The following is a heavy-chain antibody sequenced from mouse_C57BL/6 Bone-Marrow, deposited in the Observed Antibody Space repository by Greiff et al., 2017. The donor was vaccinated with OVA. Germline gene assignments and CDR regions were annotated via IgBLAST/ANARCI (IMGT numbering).Heavy chain of an antibody. V-gene: IGHV1-50*01. D-gene: IGHD3-1*01. J-gene: IGHJ2*01. CDR1: GYTFTSYW. CDR2: IDPSDSYN. CDR3: ARSPGLFDY. Sequence: QVQLQQPGAELVKPGASVKLSCKASGYTFTSYWMQWVKQRPGQGLEWIGEIDPSDSYNNYNQKFKGKATLTVDTSSSTAYMQLSSLTSEDSAVYYCARSPGLFDYWGQGTTLTVSS.